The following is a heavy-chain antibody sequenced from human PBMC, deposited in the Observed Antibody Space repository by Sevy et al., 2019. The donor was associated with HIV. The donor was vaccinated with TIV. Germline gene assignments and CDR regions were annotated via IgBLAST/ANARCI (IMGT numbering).Heavy chain of an antibody. D-gene: IGHD3-3*02. CDR2: MNPNSGNT. J-gene: IGHJ4*02. CDR3: ARGRSHFWSGCVIDLDY. CDR1: GYTFTSYD. V-gene: IGHV1-8*01. Sequence: ASVKVSCKASGYTFTSYDINWVRQATGQGLEWMGWMNPNSGNTGYAQKFQGRVTMTRNTSISTAYMELSSLRSEDTAVYYCARGRSHFWSGCVIDLDYWGQGTLVTVSS.